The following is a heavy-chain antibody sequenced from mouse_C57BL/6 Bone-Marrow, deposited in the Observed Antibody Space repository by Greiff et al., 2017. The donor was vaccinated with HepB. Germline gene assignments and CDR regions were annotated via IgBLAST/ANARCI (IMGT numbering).Heavy chain of an antibody. Sequence: VQLQQSGPELVKPGASVKIPCKASGYTFTDYNMDWVKQSHGKSLEWIGDINPNNGGTISNQKFKGKATLTVDKSSSTAYMELRSLTSEDTAVYYCARGVYYYGSSYYFDYWGQGTTLTVSS. J-gene: IGHJ2*01. CDR3: ARGVYYYGSSYYFDY. V-gene: IGHV1-18*01. CDR2: INPNNGGT. D-gene: IGHD1-1*01. CDR1: GYTFTDYN.